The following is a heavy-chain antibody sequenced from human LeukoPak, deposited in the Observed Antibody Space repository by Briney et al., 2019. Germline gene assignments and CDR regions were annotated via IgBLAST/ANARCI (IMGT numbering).Heavy chain of an antibody. J-gene: IGHJ6*02. Sequence: SETLSLTCAVSGGSISRGGYSWRWIRQPPGKGLEWIGYISHSGSTYYNPHLKSRVTISLDRSKNQFSLKLSSVTAADTAVYYCARGQGLSYPRYYYYGMDVWGQGTTVTVSS. CDR3: ARGQGLSYPRYYYYGMDV. CDR1: GGSISRGGYS. CDR2: ISHSGST. V-gene: IGHV4-30-2*01. D-gene: IGHD6-25*01.